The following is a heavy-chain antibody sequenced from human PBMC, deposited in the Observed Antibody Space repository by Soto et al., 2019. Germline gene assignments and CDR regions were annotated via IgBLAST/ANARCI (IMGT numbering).Heavy chain of an antibody. D-gene: IGHD6-13*01. CDR1: GGSISGYY. CDR2: IYYSGST. CDR3: ARGSSSSYFDWFDP. Sequence: PSETLSLTCTVSGGSISGYYWSWIRQRPGKGLEWIGYIYYSGSTNYNPSLKSRVTISVDTSKNQFSLKLSSVTAADTAVYYCARGSSSSYFDWFDPWGQGTLVTVSS. V-gene: IGHV4-59*01. J-gene: IGHJ5*02.